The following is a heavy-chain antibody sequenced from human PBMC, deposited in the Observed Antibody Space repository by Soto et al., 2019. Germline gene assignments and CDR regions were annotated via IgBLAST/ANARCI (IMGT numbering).Heavy chain of an antibody. CDR1: GFTFSSYS. CDR3: ARDPGGAAAWGEVTPPDY. V-gene: IGHV3-21*01. D-gene: IGHD2-8*02. Sequence: EVQLVESGGGLVKPGGSLRLSCAASGFTFSSYSMNWVRQAPGKGLEWVSSISSSSSYIYYADSVKGRFTISRDNAKNSLYLQMNSLRAEDTAVYDCARDPGGAAAWGEVTPPDYWGQGTLVTVSS. J-gene: IGHJ4*02. CDR2: ISSSSSYI.